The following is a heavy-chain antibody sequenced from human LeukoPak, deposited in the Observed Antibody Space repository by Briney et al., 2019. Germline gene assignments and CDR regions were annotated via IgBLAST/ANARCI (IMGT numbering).Heavy chain of an antibody. CDR3: AIVGYCSGGSCYPFDY. V-gene: IGHV3-30*02. CDR2: IRYDGSNK. D-gene: IGHD2-15*01. Sequence: PGGSLRLSCAASGFTFSSYGMHWVRQAPGKGLEWVAFIRYDGSNKYYADSVKGRFTISRDNSKSTLYLQMNSLRAEDTAVYYCAIVGYCSGGSCYPFDYWGQGTLVTVSS. J-gene: IGHJ4*02. CDR1: GFTFSSYG.